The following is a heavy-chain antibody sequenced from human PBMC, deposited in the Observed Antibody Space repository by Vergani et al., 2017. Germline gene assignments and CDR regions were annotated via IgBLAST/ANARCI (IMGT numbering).Heavy chain of an antibody. V-gene: IGHV3-NL1*01. CDR3: TRSECSGTTCYGHYFDL. D-gene: IGHD2-15*01. Sequence: QVQLVESGGDVVQPGRSLKLSCVASGYTFSSSGMHWVRQAPGKGLEWVAVIKSDGRTSYAESVRGRFTISRDTSRNAVYLQMNILRVEDTGVYYCTRSECSGTTCYGHYFDLWGHGILVTVSS. J-gene: IGHJ4*01. CDR1: GYTFSSSG. CDR2: IKSDGRT.